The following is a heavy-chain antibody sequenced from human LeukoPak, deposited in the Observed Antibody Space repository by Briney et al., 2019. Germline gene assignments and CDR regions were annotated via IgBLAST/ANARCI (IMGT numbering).Heavy chain of an antibody. J-gene: IGHJ5*02. D-gene: IGHD2/OR15-2a*01. CDR1: GFNFGNAW. V-gene: IGHV3-15*07. CDR3: ATDTFYMKGFDP. CDR2: IKSKVDGGAI. Sequence: GGSLRLSCAASGFNFGNAWMYWVRQAPGKGLEWVGRIKSKVDGGAIDYPTPVKARFTMSRDDSRNILYLQMNSLKTEDTAGYYCATDTFYMKGFDPWGQGTQVIVSS.